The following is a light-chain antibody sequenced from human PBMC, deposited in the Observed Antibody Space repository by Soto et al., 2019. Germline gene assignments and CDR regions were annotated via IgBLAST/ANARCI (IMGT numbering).Light chain of an antibody. CDR2: DAS. V-gene: IGKV3-15*01. CDR3: HQYFNWT. J-gene: IGKJ1*01. Sequence: EIVMTQSPATLPVSPGERATLSCRASQSVSSKVAWYQQKPGQAPRLLIYDASTRATGIPARFSGSGSGTEFTLTISSLQSEDFAVYSCHQYFNWTFGQGTKVDIK. CDR1: QSVSSK.